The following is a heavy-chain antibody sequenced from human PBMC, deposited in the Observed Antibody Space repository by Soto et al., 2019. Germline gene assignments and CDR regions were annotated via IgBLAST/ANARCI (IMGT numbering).Heavy chain of an antibody. V-gene: IGHV3-15*01. D-gene: IGHD2-2*01. CDR1: RFSFSNAW. J-gene: IGHJ6*02. Sequence: WVSLRLSCAPSRFSFSNAWISWVRQARRKGLEWVGRSKSKTDGGTTDYASPVKGRFTISRDDSKNTLYLQMNSLKTEDTAVYYCTTVYCSSTSCSKYYYYYGMDVWGQGTTVTVSS. CDR3: TTVYCSSTSCSKYYYYYGMDV. CDR2: SKSKTDGGTT.